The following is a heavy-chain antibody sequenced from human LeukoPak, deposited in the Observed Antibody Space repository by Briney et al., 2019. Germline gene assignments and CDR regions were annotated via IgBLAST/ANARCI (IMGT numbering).Heavy chain of an antibody. CDR1: GGTFSSYA. Sequence: ASVKVSCKASGGTFSSYAISWVRQAPGQGLEWMGGIIPIFGTANYAQKFQGRVTITADESTSTAYMELSSLRSEDTAVYYCARDSSGGSRFDYWGQGTLVTVSS. J-gene: IGHJ4*02. CDR2: IIPIFGTA. CDR3: ARDSSGGSRFDY. V-gene: IGHV1-69*13. D-gene: IGHD2-15*01.